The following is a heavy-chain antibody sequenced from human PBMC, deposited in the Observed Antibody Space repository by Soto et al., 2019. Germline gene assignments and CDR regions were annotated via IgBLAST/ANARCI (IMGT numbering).Heavy chain of an antibody. D-gene: IGHD1-1*01. CDR3: AHRVGLQGNWNGGYFDF. Sequence: QITLKESGSTRVKPRQTLTLTCTFSGFSLSTSGVGVGCIRQPPGKALERLALIYWDDDKRYNPSLKSRLTITKDTSKNQMVLTMTNMDPVDTATYYCAHRVGLQGNWNGGYFDFWGQGALVTVSS. V-gene: IGHV2-5*02. J-gene: IGHJ4*02. CDR2: IYWDDDK. CDR1: GFSLSTSGVG.